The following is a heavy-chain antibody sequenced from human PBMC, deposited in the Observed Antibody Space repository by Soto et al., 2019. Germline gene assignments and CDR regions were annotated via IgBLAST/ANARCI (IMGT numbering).Heavy chain of an antibody. V-gene: IGHV4-30-2*01. CDR1: GGSISSGGYS. D-gene: IGHD3-10*01. J-gene: IGHJ2*01. CDR2: IYHSGST. CDR3: ARMVTLPYWYFAL. Sequence: QLQLQESGSGLVKPSQTLSLTCAVSGGSISSGGYSWSWIRQPPGKGLEWIGYIYHSGSTYYNPSLKSRVTISVDRSKNQFSLKLRSVTAADTAVYYCARMVTLPYWYFALWGRGTLVTVSS.